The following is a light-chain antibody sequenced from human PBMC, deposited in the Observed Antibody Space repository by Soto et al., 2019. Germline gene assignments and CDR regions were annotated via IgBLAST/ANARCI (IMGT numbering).Light chain of an antibody. CDR1: GTDVGGYTF. CDR3: CSYTATTPYV. V-gene: IGLV2-14*03. J-gene: IGLJ1*01. Sequence: QSVLTHPAPVSRSPGQSISISCTGTGTDVGGYTFVSWYQQHPDKVPKLVIFDVNRRPSVVSDRFSGSKSVNAASLTISGLQAEDEADYYCCSYTATTPYVFGTGTKVTVL. CDR2: DVN.